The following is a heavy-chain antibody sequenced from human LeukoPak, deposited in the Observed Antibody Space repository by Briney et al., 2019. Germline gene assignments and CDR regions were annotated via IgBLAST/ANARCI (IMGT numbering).Heavy chain of an antibody. Sequence: PGGSLRLSYAASGFTFSSYEMNWVRQAPGKGLEWVSYISSSGSTIYYADSVKGRFTISRDNAKNSLYLQMNSLRAEDTAVYYCARSRIAVAYFDYWGQGTLVTVSS. CDR1: GFTFSSYE. J-gene: IGHJ4*02. CDR2: ISSSGSTI. CDR3: ARSRIAVAYFDY. D-gene: IGHD6-19*01. V-gene: IGHV3-48*03.